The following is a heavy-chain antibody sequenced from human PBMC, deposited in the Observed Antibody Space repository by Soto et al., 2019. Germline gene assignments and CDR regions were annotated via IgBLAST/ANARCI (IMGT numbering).Heavy chain of an antibody. CDR1: GDSINNGDCY. D-gene: IGHD4-17*01. V-gene: IGHV4-31*03. CDR2: IYYSGTT. Sequence: QVQLQESGPGLVKPSQTLSLTCTVSGDSINNGDCYWIWLRQLPGKGLEWIGYIYYSGTTYYNPSLKSRVSMSDDTSKNQFSLKLPSVTSADTAVYYCAREKEGDSGDYNACEIWGQGTVVTVSS. J-gene: IGHJ3*02. CDR3: AREKEGDSGDYNACEI.